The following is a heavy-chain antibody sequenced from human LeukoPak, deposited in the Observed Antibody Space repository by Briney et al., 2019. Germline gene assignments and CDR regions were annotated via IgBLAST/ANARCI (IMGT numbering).Heavy chain of an antibody. CDR2: KYYSGST. V-gene: IGHV4-31*03. J-gene: IGHJ3*02. CDR3: ATPYCSSLSCLDVFNI. D-gene: IGHD2-2*01. Sequence: SETLSLTCNVSGISISDGRYYWAWIRQRPGRGLEWIGYKYYSGSTKYNPSLKSRLTISIDTPENQFSLHLSSVTAADTAIYYCATPYCSSLSCLDVFNIWGQGRMVTVSS. CDR1: GISISDGRYY.